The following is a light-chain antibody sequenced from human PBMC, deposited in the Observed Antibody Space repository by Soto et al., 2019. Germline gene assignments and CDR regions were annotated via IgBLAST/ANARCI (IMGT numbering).Light chain of an antibody. CDR3: QDYGTSHPWT. Sequence: EVVLTQSPGALSLSPGEGVTLSCRASQNIRGNELAWYRQKRGQAPRLLMYGGSTRADGIPDRFSGRGTETNFTLTISRLEPEDSAVYYCQDYGTSHPWTFGQGTKLEIK. V-gene: IGKV3-20*01. CDR1: QNIRGNE. CDR2: GGS. J-gene: IGKJ1*01.